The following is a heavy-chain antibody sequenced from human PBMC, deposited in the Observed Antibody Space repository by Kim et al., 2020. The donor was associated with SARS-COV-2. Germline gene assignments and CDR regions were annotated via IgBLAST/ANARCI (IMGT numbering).Heavy chain of an antibody. J-gene: IGHJ4*02. D-gene: IGHD2-15*01. Sequence: YYARSLKNRFTISRNNSKNTRYLQMASLRAEDTAFSYCVTDTALRYGFNTYWGQGTLVTVSS. CDR3: VTDTALRYGFNTY. V-gene: IGHV3-33*03.